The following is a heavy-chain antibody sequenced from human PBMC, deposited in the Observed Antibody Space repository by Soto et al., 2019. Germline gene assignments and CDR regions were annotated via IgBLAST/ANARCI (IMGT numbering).Heavy chain of an antibody. CDR3: ARGPAYINGWRTFDL. Sequence: VLLQESGPRLLRPSETLSLTCTVSDDSFRGAEYYWSWIRQPLGKGPEWIGYTYYNGDTKYNPDFRSRVPMSEDTSKNQFSMRLSSVTAADTAVYFCARGPAYINGWRTFDLWGRGILVTVSS. J-gene: IGHJ4*02. V-gene: IGHV4-61*08. D-gene: IGHD6-19*01. CDR2: TYYNGDT. CDR1: DDSFRGAEYY.